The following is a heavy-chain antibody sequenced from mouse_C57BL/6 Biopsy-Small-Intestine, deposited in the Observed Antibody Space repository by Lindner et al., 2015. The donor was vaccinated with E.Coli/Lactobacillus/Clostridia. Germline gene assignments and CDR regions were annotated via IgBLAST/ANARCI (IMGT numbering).Heavy chain of an antibody. CDR3: ARPYYGAFDY. CDR1: GYTFTIYD. V-gene: IGHV1-85*01. J-gene: IGHJ2*01. Sequence: VQLQESGPEVVTPGASVKLSCKASGYTFTIYDVNWVRQRPGQGLEWIGWIYPRDGTTKYNEKFKGKATLTVDTSSSTAYMDLHSLTSEDSAVYFCARPYYGAFDYWGQGTTLTVSS. D-gene: IGHD1-1*01. CDR2: IYPRDGTT.